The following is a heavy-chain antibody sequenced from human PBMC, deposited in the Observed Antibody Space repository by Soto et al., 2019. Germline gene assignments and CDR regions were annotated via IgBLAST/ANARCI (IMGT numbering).Heavy chain of an antibody. J-gene: IGHJ6*03. V-gene: IGHV4-59*01. CDR2: IYYSGST. CDR3: ARDHYYYMDV. CDR1: GGSTSRYR. Sequence: SETLPLPCTGSGGSTSRYRWIWIRQPPGKGLEWIGYIYYSGSTNYNPSLKSRVTISVDTSKNQFSLKLSSVTAADTAVYYCARDHYYYMDVWGKGTTVTVSS.